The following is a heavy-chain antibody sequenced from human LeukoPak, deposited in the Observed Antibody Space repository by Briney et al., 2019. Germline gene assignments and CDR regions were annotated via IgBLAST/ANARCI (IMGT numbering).Heavy chain of an antibody. CDR3: ARSHLTIFGVVISRWFDP. V-gene: IGHV4-30-4*07. D-gene: IGHD3-3*01. Sequence: SRTLSLTCAVSGGSISRGDYSWSWIRQAPGKGLEWLGYIYYSGSTYYNPSLKSRISMSVDTSKNQFSLKLSSVTAADTAVYYCARSHLTIFGVVISRWFDPWGQGTMVTVSS. CDR1: GGSISRGDYS. J-gene: IGHJ5*02. CDR2: IYYSGST.